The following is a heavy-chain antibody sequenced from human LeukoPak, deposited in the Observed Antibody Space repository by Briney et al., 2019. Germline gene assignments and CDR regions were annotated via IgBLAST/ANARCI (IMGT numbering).Heavy chain of an antibody. Sequence: HGGSLKISCKGSGYSFTSYWIGWVRQMPGKGLEWMGIIYPGDSDTRYSPSFQGQVTISAEKSISTAYLQWSSLKASDTALYYCASRKKGMATAGFDYWGQGTLVTVSS. CDR3: ASRKKGMATAGFDY. V-gene: IGHV5-51*01. CDR2: IYPGDSDT. CDR1: GYSFTSYW. D-gene: IGHD5-24*01. J-gene: IGHJ4*02.